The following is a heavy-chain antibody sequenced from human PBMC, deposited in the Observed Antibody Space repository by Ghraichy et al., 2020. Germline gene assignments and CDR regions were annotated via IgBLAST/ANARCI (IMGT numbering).Heavy chain of an antibody. J-gene: IGHJ5*02. CDR2: INSDGSST. Sequence: GGSLRLSCAASGFTFRNYWMHWVRQAPGKGLVWVSRINSDGSSTTYADPVKGRFTISRDNAKNTLYVEMNSLRAEDTAVYYCARGGEATGHIGAAGDNWSDRCGQVTLDTVSA. D-gene: IGHD6-13*01. CDR1: GFTFRNYW. V-gene: IGHV3-74*01. CDR3: ARGGEATGHIGAAGDNWSDR.